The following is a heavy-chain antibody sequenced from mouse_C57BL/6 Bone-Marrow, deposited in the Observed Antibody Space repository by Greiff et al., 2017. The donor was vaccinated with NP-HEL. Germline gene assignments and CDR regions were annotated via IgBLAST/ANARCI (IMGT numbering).Heavy chain of an antibody. CDR1: GYSITSGYD. CDR3: AREGKDYYGSSYWYFDV. D-gene: IGHD1-1*01. CDR2: ISYSGST. Sequence: EVKLEESGPGMVKPSQSLSLTCTVTGYSITSGYDWHWIRHFPGNKLEWMGYISYSGSTNYNPSLKSRISITHDTSKNHFFLKLNSVTTEDTATYYCAREGKDYYGSSYWYFDVWGTGTTVTVSS. J-gene: IGHJ1*03. V-gene: IGHV3-1*01.